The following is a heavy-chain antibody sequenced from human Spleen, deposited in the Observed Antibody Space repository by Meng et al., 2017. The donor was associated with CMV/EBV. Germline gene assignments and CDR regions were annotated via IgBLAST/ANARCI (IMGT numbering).Heavy chain of an antibody. V-gene: IGHV4-61*08. D-gene: IGHD2-2*01. CDR3: ARDCSSTSCYSNYYGMDV. CDR2: IYYSVST. Sequence: ETLSLTCTVSGGSISSGGYYWSWIRQHPGKGLEWIGYIYYSVSTNYNPSLKSRVTISVDTSKNQFSLKLTSVTAADTAVYYCARDCSSTSCYSNYYGMDVWGQGTTVTVSS. J-gene: IGHJ6*02. CDR1: GGSISSGGYY.